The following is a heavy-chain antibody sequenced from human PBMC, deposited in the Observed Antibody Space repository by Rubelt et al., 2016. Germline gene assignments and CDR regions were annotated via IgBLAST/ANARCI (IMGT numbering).Heavy chain of an antibody. Sequence: EVQLVESGGGLIQPGGSLRLSCAASGFTVSNNYISWVRQAPGQGLEWVSVIYSGDITYYAHSVKGRFTISRDNSQKTRDLEMDSLRVGDTAWDYVAREGLFYGMDVWGQGTTVTVS. V-gene: IGHV3-53*01. CDR1: GFTVSNNY. CDR2: IYSGDIT. J-gene: IGHJ6*02. CDR3: AREGLFYGMDV.